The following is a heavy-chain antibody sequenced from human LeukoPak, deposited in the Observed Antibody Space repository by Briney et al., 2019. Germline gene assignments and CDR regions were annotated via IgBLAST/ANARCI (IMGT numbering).Heavy chain of an antibody. CDR1: GFTFGDYA. CDR3: TRDSVGIVVVGDAFDI. J-gene: IGHJ3*02. Sequence: GGSLRLSCTASGFTFGDYAMSLVRQAPGKGLEWVGFIRSKAYGGTTEYAASVKGRFTISRDDSKSIAYLQMNSLKTEDTAVYYCTRDSVGIVVVGDAFDIWGQGTMVTVSS. D-gene: IGHD2-21*01. V-gene: IGHV3-49*04. CDR2: IRSKAYGGTT.